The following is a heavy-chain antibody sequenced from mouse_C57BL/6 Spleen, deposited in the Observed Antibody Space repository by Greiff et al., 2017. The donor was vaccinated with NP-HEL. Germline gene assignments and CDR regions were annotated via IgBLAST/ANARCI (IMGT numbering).Heavy chain of an antibody. J-gene: IGHJ3*01. V-gene: IGHV1-43*01. Sequence: EVQLQQSGPELVKPGASVKISCKASGYSFTGYYMHWVKQSSEKSLEWIGEINPSTGGTSYNQKFKGKATLTVDKSSSTAYMQLKSLTSEDSAVYYCARTDYDRSWFAYWGQGTLVTVSA. CDR2: INPSTGGT. D-gene: IGHD2-4*01. CDR1: GYSFTGYY. CDR3: ARTDYDRSWFAY.